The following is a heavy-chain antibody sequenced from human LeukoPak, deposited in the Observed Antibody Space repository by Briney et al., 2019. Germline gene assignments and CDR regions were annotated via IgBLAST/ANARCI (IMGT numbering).Heavy chain of an antibody. V-gene: IGHV3-48*04. Sequence: GGSLRLSCAASGFTFSSYAMSWVRQAPGKGLEWVSYISSSGSTIYYADSVKGRFTISRDNAKNSLYLQMNSLRAEDTAVYYCARASGSSDTRYYGMDVWGQGTTVTVSS. J-gene: IGHJ6*02. CDR2: ISSSGSTI. CDR1: GFTFSSYA. CDR3: ARASGSSDTRYYGMDV. D-gene: IGHD6-6*01.